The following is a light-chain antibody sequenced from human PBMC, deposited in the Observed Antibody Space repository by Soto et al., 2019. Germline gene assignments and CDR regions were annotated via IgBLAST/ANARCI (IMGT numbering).Light chain of an antibody. J-gene: IGKJ1*01. CDR2: GAY. CDR1: QSVSSN. Sequence: EIVMTQSPATLSVSPGERATLSCRASQSVSSNLAWYQQKPGQAPRLLIYGAYTRATGIPARFSGSGSGTEFTITISRMQSEDFAVYYCQQYNNGWTFGQGTKVEIK. CDR3: QQYNNGWT. V-gene: IGKV3-15*01.